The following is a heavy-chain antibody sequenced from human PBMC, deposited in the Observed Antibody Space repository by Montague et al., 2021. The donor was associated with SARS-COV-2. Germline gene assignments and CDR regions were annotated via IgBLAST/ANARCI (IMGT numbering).Heavy chain of an antibody. V-gene: IGHV6-1*01. CDR3: ARIPVGSKYYFDF. CDR2: TYYRSKWYN. CDR1: GDSVSSNLAT. Sequence: CAISGDSVSSNLATWNWIRQSPSRGLEWLGRTYYRSKWYNDHAESVKSRITIDPDTSKPQFSLHLSSVTPEDTAVYYCARIPVGSKYYFDFWGQGTLVTVSS. J-gene: IGHJ4*02. D-gene: IGHD2-2*01.